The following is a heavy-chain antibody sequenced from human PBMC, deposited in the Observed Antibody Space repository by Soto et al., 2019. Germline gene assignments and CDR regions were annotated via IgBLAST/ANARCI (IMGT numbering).Heavy chain of an antibody. CDR3: ARATTYCSGGSCSLVRQYYYGMDV. Sequence: SETLSLTCTVSGGSVSSGSYYWSWIRQPPGKGLEWIGYIYYSGSTNYNPSLKSRVTISVDTSKNQFSLKLSSVTAADTAVYYCARATTYCSGGSCSLVRQYYYGMDVWGQGATVTVSS. CDR1: GGSVSSGSYY. J-gene: IGHJ6*02. V-gene: IGHV4-61*01. D-gene: IGHD2-15*01. CDR2: IYYSGST.